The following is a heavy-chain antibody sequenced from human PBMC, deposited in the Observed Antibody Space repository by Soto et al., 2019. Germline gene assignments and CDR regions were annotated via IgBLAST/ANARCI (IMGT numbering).Heavy chain of an antibody. V-gene: IGHV6-1*01. J-gene: IGHJ5*02. CDR2: TYYRSKWYN. D-gene: IGHD6-13*01. CDR3: AREEPGIAAAGTGTPGGNWFDP. Sequence: SQTLSLTCAISGDSGSSKRAAWNWIRQSPWRGLEWLGRTYYRSKWYNDYAVSVRSRITINPDTSKNQFSLQLNSVTPEDTAVYYCAREEPGIAAAGTGTPGGNWFDPWGQGTLVTVSS. CDR1: GDSGSSKRAA.